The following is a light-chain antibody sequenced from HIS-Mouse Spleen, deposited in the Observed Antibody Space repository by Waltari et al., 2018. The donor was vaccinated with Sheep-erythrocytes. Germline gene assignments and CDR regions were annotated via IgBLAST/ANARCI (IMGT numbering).Light chain of an antibody. CDR2: EGS. CDR1: SSDVGSYNL. Sequence: GQSITISCTGTSSDVGSYNLVSWYQQHPGKAPKLMIYEGSKRPSGVSNRFSGSKSGNTASLAISGLQAEDEADYYCCSYAGSSTPWVFGGGTKLTVL. CDR3: CSYAGSSTPWV. V-gene: IGLV2-23*01. J-gene: IGLJ3*02.